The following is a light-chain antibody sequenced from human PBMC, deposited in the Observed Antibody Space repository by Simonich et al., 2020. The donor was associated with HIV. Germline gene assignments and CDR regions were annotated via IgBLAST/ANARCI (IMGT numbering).Light chain of an antibody. CDR2: NVT. CDR3: SSYTSSSTWV. Sequence: QSALTQPASVSGSPGQSITISCTGTSSDVGTNNYVSWYQHHPGKAPNLIIFNVTERHSGVSSRCSGSKSGNTASLTISGLQAEDEADLYCSSYTSSSTWVFGGGTKVTVL. V-gene: IGLV2-14*03. J-gene: IGLJ3*02. CDR1: SSDVGTNNY.